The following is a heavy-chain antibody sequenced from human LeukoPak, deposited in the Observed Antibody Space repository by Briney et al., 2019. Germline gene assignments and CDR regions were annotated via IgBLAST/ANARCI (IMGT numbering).Heavy chain of an antibody. D-gene: IGHD3-10*01. Sequence: GGSLRLSCAASGFTFDEYGMSWIRQAPGKGLEWISYISFGSSTVYYADSVKGRFTISRDNAKNSLYLQMNSLRAEDTAVYYCARSDYYGSGNYGRFDPWGQGTLVTVSS. CDR3: ARSDYYGSGNYGRFDP. CDR1: GFTFDEYG. J-gene: IGHJ5*02. V-gene: IGHV3-11*04. CDR2: ISFGSSTV.